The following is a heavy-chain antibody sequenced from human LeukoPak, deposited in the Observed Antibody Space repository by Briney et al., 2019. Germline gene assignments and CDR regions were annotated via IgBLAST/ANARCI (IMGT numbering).Heavy chain of an antibody. CDR1: GYTFSSYG. CDR2: ISPYNGNT. J-gene: IGHJ4*02. V-gene: IGHV1-18*01. D-gene: IGHD3-22*01. CDR3: ARGYDSSGYYYG. Sequence: ASVRVSCKASGYTFSSYGITWVRQAPGQGLEWMGWISPYNGNTNYAQNLQDRITMTTDTSTSTVYLELRSLRSDDTAVYYCARGYDSSGYYYGWGQGTLVTVSS.